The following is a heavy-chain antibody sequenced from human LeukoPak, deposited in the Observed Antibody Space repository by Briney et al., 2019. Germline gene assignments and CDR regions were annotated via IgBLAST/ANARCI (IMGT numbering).Heavy chain of an antibody. D-gene: IGHD2-21*02. J-gene: IGHJ6*02. Sequence: SETLSLTCTVSGGSISSYYWSWIRQPAGKGLEWIGRIYTSGSTNYNPSLKSRVTMSVDTSKNQLSLKLSSVTAADTAVYYCARDGCGGDCYSKSNLYGMDVWGQGTTVTVSS. CDR3: ARDGCGGDCYSKSNLYGMDV. CDR2: IYTSGST. V-gene: IGHV4-4*07. CDR1: GGSISSYY.